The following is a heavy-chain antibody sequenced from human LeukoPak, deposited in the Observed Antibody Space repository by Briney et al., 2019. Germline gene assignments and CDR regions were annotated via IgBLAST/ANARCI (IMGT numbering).Heavy chain of an antibody. CDR1: GFTFSSYA. D-gene: IGHD2-15*01. Sequence: GESLRLSCAASGFTFSSYAMSWVRQAAGKGLEYVSTINVSGGSTYYADSVKGRFTISRDNSKNTLFLQMNSLRAEDMAIYYCAKYGRSGYSSGMDVWGQGTTVTVSS. CDR2: INVSGGST. V-gene: IGHV3-23*01. J-gene: IGHJ6*02. CDR3: AKYGRSGYSSGMDV.